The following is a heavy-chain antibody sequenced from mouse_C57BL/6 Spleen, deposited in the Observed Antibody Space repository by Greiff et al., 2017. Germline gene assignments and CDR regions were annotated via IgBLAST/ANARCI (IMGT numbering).Heavy chain of an antibody. CDR2: IHPNSGST. J-gene: IGHJ2*01. V-gene: IGHV1-64*01. CDR3: ARGGVYYGSRHYFDY. Sequence: QVQLQQPGAELVKPGASVKLSCKASGYTFTSYWMHWVKQRPGQGLEWIGMIHPNSGSTNYNEKFKSKATLTVDKSSSTAYMQLSSLTSEDSAVYYCARGGVYYGSRHYFDYWGQGTTLTVSS. CDR1: GYTFTSYW. D-gene: IGHD1-1*01.